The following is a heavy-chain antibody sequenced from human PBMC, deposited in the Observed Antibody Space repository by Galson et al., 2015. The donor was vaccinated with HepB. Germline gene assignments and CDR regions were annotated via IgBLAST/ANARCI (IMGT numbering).Heavy chain of an antibody. J-gene: IGHJ4*02. CDR3: ARDPNYYDSSGYTDY. CDR2: ISYDGSNK. CDR1: GFTFSSYA. D-gene: IGHD3-22*01. V-gene: IGHV3-30*04. Sequence: SLRLSCAASGFTFSSYAMHWVRQAPGKGLEWVAVISYDGSNKYYADSVKGRFTISRDNSKNTLYLQMNSLRAEDTAVYYCARDPNYYDSSGYTDYWGQGTLVTVSS.